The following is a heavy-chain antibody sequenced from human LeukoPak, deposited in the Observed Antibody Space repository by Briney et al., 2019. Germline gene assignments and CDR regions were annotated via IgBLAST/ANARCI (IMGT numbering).Heavy chain of an antibody. J-gene: IGHJ4*02. V-gene: IGHV3-23*01. D-gene: IGHD3-22*01. CDR1: GFTFSSYA. CDR3: AKDRPNYYGSNGHYYRRDGDY. Sequence: GGSLRLSCAASGFTFSSYAMSWVGQSTGKGLEGVSSTSGDGGATYYSNSVKGRFTISRDNSRNTLYLQMNSLRAEDTAVYYCAKDRPNYYGSNGHYYRRDGDYWGQGTLVTVSS. CDR2: TSGDGGAT.